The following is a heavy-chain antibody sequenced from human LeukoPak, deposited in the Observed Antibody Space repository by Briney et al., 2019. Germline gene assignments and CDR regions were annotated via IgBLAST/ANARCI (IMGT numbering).Heavy chain of an antibody. CDR1: GLSFSRFS. CDR2: IEEGGSEK. V-gene: IGHV3-7*01. CDR3: VRTYGSGSYNDY. D-gene: IGHD3-10*01. J-gene: IGHJ4*02. Sequence: GGSLRLSCAASGLSFSRFSMIWVRQAPGKGLEWVAHIEEGGSEKYYVDSVKGRFTILRDNAKNSLFLQMNSLRVEDSAVYYCVRTYGSGSYNDYWGQGTLVTVSS.